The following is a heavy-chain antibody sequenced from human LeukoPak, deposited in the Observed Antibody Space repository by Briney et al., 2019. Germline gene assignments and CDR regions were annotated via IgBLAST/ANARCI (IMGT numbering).Heavy chain of an antibody. CDR1: GGSISSYY. V-gene: IGHV4-59*01. D-gene: IGHD2-2*01. CDR3: ARYQLLLGGAFDI. J-gene: IGHJ3*02. CDR2: IHYSGST. Sequence: SETLSLTCTVSGGSISSYYWSWIRQPPGKGLEWIGYIHYSGSTNYNPSLKSRVTISVDTSKNQFSLKLSSVTAADTAVYYCARYQLLLGGAFDIWGQGTMVTVSS.